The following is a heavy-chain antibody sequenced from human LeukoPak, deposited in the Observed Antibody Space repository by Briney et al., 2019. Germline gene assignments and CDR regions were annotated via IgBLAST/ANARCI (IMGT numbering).Heavy chain of an antibody. CDR1: GASMNGYY. V-gene: IGHV4-59*01. D-gene: IGHD3-22*01. Sequence: PSETLSLTCTVSGASMNGYYWNWIRQAPGKGLEWIGYVYYSGSTSYNHSLKSRVSISVDTSKNQLSLELRSVTAADTAVYYCAANYYDRRHFDNWGQGTLVTVSS. J-gene: IGHJ4*02. CDR2: VYYSGST. CDR3: AANYYDRRHFDN.